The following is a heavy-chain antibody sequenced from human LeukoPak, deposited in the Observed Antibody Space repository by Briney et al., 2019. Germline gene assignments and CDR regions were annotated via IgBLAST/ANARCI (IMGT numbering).Heavy chain of an antibody. D-gene: IGHD3-3*01. J-gene: IGHJ4*02. V-gene: IGHV1-2*02. CDR2: INPNSGGT. CDR3: AIIDFWSGYYWDY. CDR1: GYTFTGYY. Sequence: ASVKVSCEASGYTFTGYYMHWVRQAPGQGLEWMGWINPNSGGTNYAQKSQGRVTMTRDTSISTAYMELSRLRSDDTAVYYCAIIDFWSGYYWDYWGQGTLVTVSS.